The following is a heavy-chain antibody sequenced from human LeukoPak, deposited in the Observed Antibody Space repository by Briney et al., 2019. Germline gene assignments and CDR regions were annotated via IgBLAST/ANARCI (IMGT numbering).Heavy chain of an antibody. V-gene: IGHV3-33*01. D-gene: IGHD2-2*01. CDR3: AREGRYCSSTSCLPWFDP. Sequence: GRSLRLSCAASGFTFSSYGMHWVRQAPGKGLEWVAVIWYDGSNKYYADSVKGRFTISRDNSKNTLYLQMNSLRAEDTAMYYCAREGRYCSSTSCLPWFDPWGQGTLVTVSS. CDR2: IWYDGSNK. J-gene: IGHJ5*02. CDR1: GFTFSSYG.